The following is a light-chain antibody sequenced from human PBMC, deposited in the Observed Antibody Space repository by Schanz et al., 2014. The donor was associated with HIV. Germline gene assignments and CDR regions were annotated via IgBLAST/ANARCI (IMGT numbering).Light chain of an antibody. CDR1: TSNIGSNH. CDR2: ANN. V-gene: IGLV1-44*01. J-gene: IGLJ3*02. Sequence: QSVLTQPPSASGTPGQRVTISCSGSTSNIGSNHVDWYQQLPGTAPRLLIQANNQRPSGVPDRFSGSKSGTSASLAISGLQSEDEADYYCAAWDDSLKGWVFGGGTKLTVL. CDR3: AAWDDSLKGWV.